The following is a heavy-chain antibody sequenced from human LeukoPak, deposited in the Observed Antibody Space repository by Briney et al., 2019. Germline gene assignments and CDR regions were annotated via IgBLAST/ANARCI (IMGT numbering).Heavy chain of an antibody. V-gene: IGHV4-34*01. CDR1: GGSFSGYY. D-gene: IGHD5-12*01. Sequence: SQTLSLTCGLYGGSFSGYYWSWIRQPPGNGLEWLGVVHLSGSTIYTPSLKSRVTISVDSSKNQFSLKLTSVTGADTAVYYCAIGYSGFDARGLDHWGQGTLVTVSS. CDR2: VHLSGST. CDR3: AIGYSGFDARGLDH. J-gene: IGHJ4*02.